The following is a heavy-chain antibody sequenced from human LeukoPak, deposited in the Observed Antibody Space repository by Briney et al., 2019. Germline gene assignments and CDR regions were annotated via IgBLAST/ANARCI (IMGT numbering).Heavy chain of an antibody. J-gene: IGHJ6*03. CDR1: GFTFDDYG. CDR3: ARSPRIIIVRGLISYYYYMDV. D-gene: IGHD3-10*01. V-gene: IGHV3-20*04. Sequence: PGGSLRLSCAASGFTFDDYGMTWVRQAPGKGLEWVSGINWNGVSTGYADSVKGRFTISRDNAKNSLYLQMSSLRAEDTALYYCARSPRIIIVRGLISYYYYMDVWGKGTTVTVSS. CDR2: INWNGVST.